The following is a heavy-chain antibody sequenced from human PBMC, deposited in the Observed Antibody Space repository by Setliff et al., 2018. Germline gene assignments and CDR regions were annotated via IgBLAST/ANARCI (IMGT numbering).Heavy chain of an antibody. J-gene: IGHJ4*02. V-gene: IGHV4-59*08. CDR2: IYSSGTT. CDR3: ARHRRDSSGNYFVGLYYFDY. D-gene: IGHD3-22*01. Sequence: SETLSLTCTVSGGSISSDYWSWIRQPPGKGLEWIGYIYSSGTTNYNPSLKSRVSISLDTSKSQFSLRLSSLTAADTAVYYCARHRRDSSGNYFVGLYYFDYWGQGTPVTVSS. CDR1: GGSISSDY.